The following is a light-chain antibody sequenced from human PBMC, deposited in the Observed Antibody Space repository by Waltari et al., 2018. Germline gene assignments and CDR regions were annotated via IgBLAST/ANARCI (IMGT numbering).Light chain of an antibody. J-gene: IGLJ1*01. CDR2: EVS. V-gene: IGLV2-14*01. CDR3: SSYTTSSAPGV. CDR1: DSDVGAYDF. Sequence: QSALTQPASVSGSPGQSITIPCPATDSDVGAYDFVPWYQQHPDNAPHLIIYEVSNRPSGISNLFSASKSCNTASLTISGLQAEDEADYYCSSYTTSSAPGVFGTGTRVTVL.